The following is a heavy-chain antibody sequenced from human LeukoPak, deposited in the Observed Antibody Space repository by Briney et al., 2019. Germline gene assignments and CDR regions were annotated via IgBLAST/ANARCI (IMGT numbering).Heavy chain of an antibody. J-gene: IGHJ5*02. V-gene: IGHV4-39*07. CDR3: ARDFHARFDR. CDR1: GGSISSSSYY. CDR2: IHYTGST. Sequence: SETLSLTCTVSGGSISSSSYYWGWIRQPPGKGLEWIGSIHYTGSTYYNPSLKSRVTISVDTSKNQFSLKLSFVTAADTAVYYCARDFHARFDRWGQGTLVTVSS.